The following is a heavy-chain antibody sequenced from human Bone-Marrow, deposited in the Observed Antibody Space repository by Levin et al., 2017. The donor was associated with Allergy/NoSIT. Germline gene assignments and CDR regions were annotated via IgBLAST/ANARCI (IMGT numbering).Heavy chain of an antibody. CDR3: ARYRNGDYVDH. V-gene: IGHV7-4-1*02. D-gene: IGHD4-17*01. CDR1: GYNLISYG. Sequence: RGESLKISCKASGYNLISYGMNWVRQAPGQGLEWMGWINTNTGNPTYAQGFTGRFVFSLDTSVSTAYLQISSLKAEDTAVYYCARYRNGDYVDHWGQGTLVTVSS. CDR2: INTNTGNP. J-gene: IGHJ4*02.